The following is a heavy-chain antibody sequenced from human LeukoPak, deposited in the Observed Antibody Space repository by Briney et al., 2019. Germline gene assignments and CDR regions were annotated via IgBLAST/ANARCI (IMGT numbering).Heavy chain of an antibody. V-gene: IGHV4-34*01. J-gene: IGHJ4*02. CDR2: IDHSGNT. CDR3: ARGKSPGY. CDR1: GGSVSVYY. Sequence: SETLSLTCVVCGGSVSVYYWNWVRQPPGKGLEWIGEIDHSGNTNYNPSLKSRVTISVDTSKNQLSLKLSSVTAADTAVYYCARGKSPGYWGQGTLITVSS.